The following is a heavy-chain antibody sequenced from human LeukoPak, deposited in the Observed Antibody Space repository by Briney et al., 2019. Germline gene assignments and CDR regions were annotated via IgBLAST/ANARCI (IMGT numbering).Heavy chain of an antibody. D-gene: IGHD6-13*01. V-gene: IGHV1-2*02. CDR2: INPNSGGT. CDR1: GYTFTGYY. CDR3: ASSRFGIAAAAPKGGVDY. J-gene: IGHJ4*02. Sequence: ASVKVSCKASGYTFTGYYMHWVRQAPGQGLEWMGWINPNSGGTNYAQKFQGRVTMTRDTSISTAYMKLSRLRSDDTAVYYCASSRFGIAAAAPKGGVDYWGQGTLVTVSS.